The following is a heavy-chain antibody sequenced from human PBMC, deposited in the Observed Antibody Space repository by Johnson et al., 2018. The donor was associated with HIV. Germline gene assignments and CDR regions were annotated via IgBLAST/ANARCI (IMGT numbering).Heavy chain of an antibody. CDR1: GFTFDDYG. CDR3: ARDFYAVVATPFIGSAFDI. CDR2: INWNGGST. D-gene: IGHD5-12*01. J-gene: IGHJ3*02. V-gene: IGHV3-20*04. Sequence: EVQLLESGGGVVRPGGSLRLSCAASGFTFDDYGMSWVRQAPGKGLEWVSGINWNGGSTGYADSVKGRFTISRDNAKNSLYLQMNSLRAEDTALYYCARDFYAVVATPFIGSAFDIWGQGTMVTVSS.